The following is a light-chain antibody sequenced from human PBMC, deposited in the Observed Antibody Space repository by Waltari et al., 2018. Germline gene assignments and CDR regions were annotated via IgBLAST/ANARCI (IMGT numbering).Light chain of an antibody. CDR2: GAS. CDR3: QQFNTYPRT. Sequence: AIQLTQAPSSLSASVGDRVIITCRASQGIRTRLAWYQQRPGRAPKVLSFGASVLQSGVPSRFSGSGSGTDVTLTISSVQPEDFATYYCQQFNTYPRTFGGGTKVEIK. J-gene: IGKJ4*01. CDR1: QGIRTR. V-gene: IGKV1-13*02.